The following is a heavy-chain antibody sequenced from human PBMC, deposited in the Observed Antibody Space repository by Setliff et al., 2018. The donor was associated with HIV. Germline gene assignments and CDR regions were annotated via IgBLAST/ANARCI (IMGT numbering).Heavy chain of an antibody. J-gene: IGHJ4*02. CDR1: GGSFSDYY. V-gene: IGHV4-34*01. CDR2: IYHSGST. CDR3: ARRPYYSDS. Sequence: SETLSLTGAVYGGSFSDYYWSWIRQPPVKGLEWIGGIYHSGSTIYNPSLKSRVPISVDTSKNQFSLKLSSVTAADTAVYYCARRPYYSDSWGQGTLVTVSS. D-gene: IGHD6-6*01.